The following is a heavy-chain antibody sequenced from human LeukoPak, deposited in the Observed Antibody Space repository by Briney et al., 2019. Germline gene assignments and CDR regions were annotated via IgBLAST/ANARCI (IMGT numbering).Heavy chain of an antibody. CDR2: ISANNGNT. CDR1: GYTFTNYG. CDR3: AKVHCISTNCNHIWTYFDY. J-gene: IGHJ4*02. D-gene: IGHD2-2*01. Sequence: ASVKVSCKASGYTFTNYGIIWVRQAPGQGLEWMGWISANNGNTNYAQHLQGRVTMTTDTSTSTAYMELRSLRSDDTAVYYCAKVHCISTNCNHIWTYFDYWGQGTLVTVSS. V-gene: IGHV1-18*01.